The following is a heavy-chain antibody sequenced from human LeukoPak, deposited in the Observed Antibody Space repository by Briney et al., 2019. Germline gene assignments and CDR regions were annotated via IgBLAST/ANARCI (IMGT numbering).Heavy chain of an antibody. Sequence: QSSETLSLTCTVSGVSISSSTYYWGWIRQPPGRGLEWIGSIYYSGSTYYNPSLKSRVTISVDTSKNQFSLKLNSVTAADPAVYYCATPYSGGYHGLDIWGQGTMVTVSS. CDR1: GVSISSSTYY. CDR3: ATPYSGGYHGLDI. CDR2: IYYSGST. V-gene: IGHV4-39*01. J-gene: IGHJ3*02. D-gene: IGHD1-26*01.